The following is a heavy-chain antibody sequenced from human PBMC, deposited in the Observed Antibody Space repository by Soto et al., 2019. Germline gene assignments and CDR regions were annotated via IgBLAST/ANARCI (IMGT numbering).Heavy chain of an antibody. J-gene: IGHJ3*02. D-gene: IGHD3-22*01. CDR1: GYTFTSYG. CDR3: ARRWPYDSSGYNRYDAFDI. Sequence: QVQLVQSGAEVKKPGASVKVSCKASGYTFTSYGISWVRQAPGQGLEWMGWISAYNGNTNYAQKLQGRVTMTTDTSTSTAYMELRSLRSDDTAVYYCARRWPYDSSGYNRYDAFDIWGQGTMVTVSS. V-gene: IGHV1-18*04. CDR2: ISAYNGNT.